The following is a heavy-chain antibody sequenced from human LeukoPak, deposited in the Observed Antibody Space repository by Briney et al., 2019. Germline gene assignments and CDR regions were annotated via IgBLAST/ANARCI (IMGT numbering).Heavy chain of an antibody. CDR2: IIPIFGTA. CDR3: ARDGGEIVAYNDAFDI. CDR1: GGTFSSYA. D-gene: IGHD5-12*01. Sequence: SVKVSCKASGGTFSSYAISWVRQAPGQGLELMGGIIPIFGTANYAQKFQGRVTITADESTSTAYMELSSLRSEDTAVYYCARDGGEIVAYNDAFDIWGQGTMVTVSS. J-gene: IGHJ3*02. V-gene: IGHV1-69*13.